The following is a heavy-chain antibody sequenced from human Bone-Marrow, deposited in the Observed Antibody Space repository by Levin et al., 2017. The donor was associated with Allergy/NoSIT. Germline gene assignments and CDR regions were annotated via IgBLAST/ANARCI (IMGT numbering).Heavy chain of an antibody. CDR3: ARAGEREGIIDSYGVDV. Sequence: GESLKISCAGSGFTFSTYWMTWVRQAPGRGLEWVASIKQDGSEENYVDSVKGRFTISRDNTKSSLHLQMNSLRGEDTAVYYCARAGEREGIIDSYGVDVWGQGTTVTVS. D-gene: IGHD3-3*01. J-gene: IGHJ6*02. CDR1: GFTFSTYW. CDR2: IKQDGSEE. V-gene: IGHV3-7*01.